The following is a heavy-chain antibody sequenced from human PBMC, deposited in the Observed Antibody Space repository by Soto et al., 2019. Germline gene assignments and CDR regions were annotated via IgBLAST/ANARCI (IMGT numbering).Heavy chain of an antibody. D-gene: IGHD3-10*01. CDR1: GFTFSSYA. V-gene: IGHV3-23*01. J-gene: IGHJ4*02. CDR3: AKDSVLLWFGELLLYDY. CDR2: ISGSGGST. Sequence: EVQLLESGGGLVQPGGSLRLSCAASGFTFSSYAMSWVRQAPGKGLEWVSAISGSGGSTYYADSVKGRFTISRDNFKNTLYLQMNSLRAEDTAVYYCAKDSVLLWFGELLLYDYWGQGTLVTVSS.